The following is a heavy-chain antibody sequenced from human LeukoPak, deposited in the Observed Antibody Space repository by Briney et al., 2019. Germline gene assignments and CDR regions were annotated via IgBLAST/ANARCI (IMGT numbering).Heavy chain of an antibody. CDR2: IYYSGST. V-gene: IGHV4-59*01. Sequence: SETLSLTCTVSGGSISSYYWSWIRQPPGKGLEWIGYIYYSGSTNYNPSLKSRVTISVDTSKNQFSLKPSSVTAADTAVYYCARVGERSSSAGFDYWGQGTLVTVSS. D-gene: IGHD6-6*01. CDR3: ARVGERSSSAGFDY. CDR1: GGSISSYY. J-gene: IGHJ4*02.